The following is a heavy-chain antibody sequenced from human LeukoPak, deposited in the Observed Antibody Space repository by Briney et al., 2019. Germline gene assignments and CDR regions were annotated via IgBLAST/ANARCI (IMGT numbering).Heavy chain of an antibody. CDR2: MNPNSGNT. V-gene: IGHV1-8*02. D-gene: IGHD1-14*01. J-gene: IGHJ4*02. Sequence: ASVKVSCKASGYTFTSYGISWVRQAPGQGLEWMGWMNPNSGNTGYAQKFQGRVTMTRNTSISTAYMELSSLRSEDTAVYYCARGGRKGSTTVYWGQGTLVTVSS. CDR1: GYTFTSYG. CDR3: ARGGRKGSTTVY.